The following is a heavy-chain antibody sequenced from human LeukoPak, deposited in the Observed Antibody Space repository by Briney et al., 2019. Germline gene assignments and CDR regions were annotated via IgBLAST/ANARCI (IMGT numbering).Heavy chain of an antibody. CDR2: IYSSGTT. V-gene: IGHV4-4*07. CDR1: GRPLSHYY. J-gene: IGHJ4*02. CDR3: ARRDTVTTPFDY. D-gene: IGHD4-11*01. Sequence: PSETLSLPCTVSGRPLSHYYSSWTRHPAGKGLEWIGRIYSSGTTIYNSALKRRVTMSVDSYKNQFSLKLSSVTAADTAVYYCARRDTVTTPFDYWGQGTLVTVSS.